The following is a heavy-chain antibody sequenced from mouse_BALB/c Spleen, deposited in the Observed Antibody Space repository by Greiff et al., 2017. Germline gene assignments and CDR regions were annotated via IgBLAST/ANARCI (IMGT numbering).Heavy chain of an antibody. D-gene: IGHD2-4*01. J-gene: IGHJ4*01. CDR3: ARKEGDYEYDGDDAMDY. V-gene: IGHV2-2*02. CDR1: GFALTSYG. Sequence: VQLKESGPGLVQPSQSLTITCTASGFALTSYGVHWVRQSPGKGLEWLGVIWSGGSTDYNAAFISRLSISKDNSTSQVFFKMNSLQANDTAIYYWARKEGDYEYDGDDAMDYWGQGTTVTVSS. CDR2: IWSGGST.